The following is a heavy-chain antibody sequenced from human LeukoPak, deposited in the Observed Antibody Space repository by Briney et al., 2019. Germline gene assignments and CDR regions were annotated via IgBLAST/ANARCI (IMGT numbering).Heavy chain of an antibody. V-gene: IGHV4-39*07. Sequence: SETLSLTCTVSGGSISSSSYYWGWIRQPPGKGLEWIGSIYYSGSTNYNPSLKSRVTISVDKSKNQFSLKLSSVTAADTAVYYCARLIAAAGLMLVRWFDPWGQGTLVTVSS. CDR2: IYYSGST. CDR1: GGSISSSSYY. J-gene: IGHJ5*02. CDR3: ARLIAAAGLMLVRWFDP. D-gene: IGHD6-13*01.